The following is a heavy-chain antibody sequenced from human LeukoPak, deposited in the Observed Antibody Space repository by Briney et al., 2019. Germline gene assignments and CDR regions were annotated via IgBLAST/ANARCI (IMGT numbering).Heavy chain of an antibody. CDR3: VRAKGYYGSGIPYFDY. Sequence: SQTLSLTCTVSGGSISSGDYYWSWIRQPPGKGLEWIGYIHYSGSTYYYNPSLKSRVTMSVDTSRNQFSLKLSSVSAADTAVYYCVRAKGYYGSGIPYFDYWGQGTLVTVSP. CDR2: IHYSGSTY. CDR1: GGSISSGDYY. J-gene: IGHJ4*02. V-gene: IGHV4-30-4*01. D-gene: IGHD3-10*01.